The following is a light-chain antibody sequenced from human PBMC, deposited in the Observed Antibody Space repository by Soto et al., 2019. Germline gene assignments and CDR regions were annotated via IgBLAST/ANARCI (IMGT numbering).Light chain of an antibody. Sequence: QSVLTQPPSASGTPGQRITISCSGRTSNIGSNIVAWYQQLPGTAPKLLIYDNNQRPSGVPDRFFGSKSGTSASLAISGLQPDDESHYYCAAWDDSLNGLVFGGGTKLTVL. V-gene: IGLV1-44*01. CDR3: AAWDDSLNGLV. CDR2: DNN. CDR1: TSNIGSNI. J-gene: IGLJ3*02.